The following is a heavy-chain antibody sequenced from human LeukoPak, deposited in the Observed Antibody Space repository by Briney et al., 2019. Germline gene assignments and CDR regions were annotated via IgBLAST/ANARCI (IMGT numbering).Heavy chain of an antibody. J-gene: IGHJ4*02. CDR3: AREYGGNPGLFGY. CDR2: ITPYNGNT. D-gene: IGHD4-23*01. CDR1: GYTFIGYS. Sequence: ASVKDSCKASGYTFIGYSISWVRQAPGHGLEWMGWITPYNGNTNYVQNFQGRVTMTTDTSTSTAYMELRSLRSDDTAVYYCAREYGGNPGLFGYWGQGTLVTVSS. V-gene: IGHV1-18*01.